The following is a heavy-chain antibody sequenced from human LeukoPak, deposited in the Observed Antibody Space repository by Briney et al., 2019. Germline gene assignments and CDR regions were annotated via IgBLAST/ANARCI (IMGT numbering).Heavy chain of an antibody. J-gene: IGHJ6*03. D-gene: IGHD3-10*01. CDR2: INHSGST. Sequence: TSETLSLTCAVYGGSFSGYYWSWIRQPPGKGLEWIGEINHSGSTNYNPSLKSRVTISVDTSKNQFSLKLSSVTAADTAVYYCARALSRVVRGVIKYYYYYYMDVWGKGTTVTVSS. CDR1: GGSFSGYY. CDR3: ARALSRVVRGVIKYYYYYYMDV. V-gene: IGHV4-34*01.